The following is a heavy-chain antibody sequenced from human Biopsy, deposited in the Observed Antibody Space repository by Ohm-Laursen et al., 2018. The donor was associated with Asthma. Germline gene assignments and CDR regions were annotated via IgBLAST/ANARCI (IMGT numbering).Heavy chain of an antibody. V-gene: IGHV3-30*18. CDR2: ILSDGRDK. CDR1: GFTFSSYG. J-gene: IGHJ4*02. Sequence: SLRLSCAASGFTFSSYGMHWVRQAPGKGLEWVAVILSDGRDKYYADSVKGRFTISRDNSKNTLYLHMHSLRAEDTAVYFCAKDRVRINSAYYFDYWGPGTLVTVSS. CDR3: AKDRVRINSAYYFDY. D-gene: IGHD3-10*01.